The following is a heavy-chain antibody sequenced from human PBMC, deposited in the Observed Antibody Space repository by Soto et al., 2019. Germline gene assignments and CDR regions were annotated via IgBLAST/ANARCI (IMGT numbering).Heavy chain of an antibody. J-gene: IGHJ5*02. CDR1: GGSFSGYY. Sequence: QVQLQQWGAGLLKPSETLSLTCAVYGGSFSGYYWSWIRQPPGKGLEGIGEINHSGSTNYNPSLKSRVTISVDTSKNQFSLKLSSVTAADTAVYYCARGKRDIVVVVAATGNWFDPWGQGTLVTVSS. CDR2: INHSGST. V-gene: IGHV4-34*01. CDR3: ARGKRDIVVVVAATGNWFDP. D-gene: IGHD2-15*01.